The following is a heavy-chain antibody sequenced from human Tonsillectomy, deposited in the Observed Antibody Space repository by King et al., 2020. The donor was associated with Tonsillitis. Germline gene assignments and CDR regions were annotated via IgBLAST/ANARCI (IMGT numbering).Heavy chain of an antibody. D-gene: IGHD6-13*01. CDR3: ARRPGMGRIGPAGAFDI. J-gene: IGHJ3*02. Sequence: VQLVESGAEVKKPGESLKISCKGSGYSFTTYWIGWVRQMPGKGLEWMGIIYPGDSDTRYSPSFQGQVTISADKSISTAYLQWRSLKTSDTAMYYCARRPGMGRIGPAGAFDIWGQGTMVTVSS. V-gene: IGHV5-51*01. CDR2: IYPGDSDT. CDR1: GYSFTTYW.